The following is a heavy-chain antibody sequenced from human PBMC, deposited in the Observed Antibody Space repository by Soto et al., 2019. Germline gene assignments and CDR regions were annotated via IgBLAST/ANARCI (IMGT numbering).Heavy chain of an antibody. V-gene: IGHV4-38-2*02. Sequence: SETLSLTCTVSGYSIISGYYWAWIWQPPGKGLEWFGSIYHSGSTYYNPSLKSRVTISVDTSKKQFPLKLTSVTAADTAVYYCARNNGGDFSFDSWGQGTLVTVYS. CDR1: GYSIISGYY. J-gene: IGHJ4*02. CDR2: IYHSGST. D-gene: IGHD2-21*02. CDR3: ARNNGGDFSFDS.